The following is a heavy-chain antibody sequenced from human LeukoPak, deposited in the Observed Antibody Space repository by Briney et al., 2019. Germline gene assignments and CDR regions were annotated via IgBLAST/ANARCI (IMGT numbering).Heavy chain of an antibody. CDR3: ARETGITIFGVVIPTYLYFDY. D-gene: IGHD3-3*01. CDR1: GGSISSGSYY. J-gene: IGHJ4*02. Sequence: SETLSPTCTVSGGSISSGSYYWSWIRQPAGKGLEWIGRIYTSGSTNYNPSLKSRVTISVDTSKNQFSLKLSSVTAADTAVYYCARETGITIFGVVIPTYLYFDYWGQGTLVTVSS. V-gene: IGHV4-61*02. CDR2: IYTSGST.